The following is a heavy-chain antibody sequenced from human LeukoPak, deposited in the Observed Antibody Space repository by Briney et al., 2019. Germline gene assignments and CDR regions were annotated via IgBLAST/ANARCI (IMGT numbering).Heavy chain of an antibody. V-gene: IGHV3-7*01. CDR1: GFTFSSYW. Sequence: GGSLRLSCAASGFTFSSYWMSWVRQAPGKGLEWVANIKQDGSEKYYVDSVKGRFTISRDNAKNSLYLQMNSLRVEDTAVYYCATEISMIRGIIELDPWGQGTLVTASS. CDR3: ATEISMIRGIIELDP. J-gene: IGHJ5*02. CDR2: IKQDGSEK. D-gene: IGHD3-10*01.